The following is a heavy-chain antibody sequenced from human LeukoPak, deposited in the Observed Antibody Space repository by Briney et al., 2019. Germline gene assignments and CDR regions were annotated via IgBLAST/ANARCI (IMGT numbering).Heavy chain of an antibody. Sequence: PSETLSLTCTVSGGSISSGDYYWSWIRQPPGKGLEWIGYIYYSGSTHYNPSLKSRVTISVDTSKNQFSLKLSSVTAADTAVYYCARYCSGGSCYPRYYFDYWGQGTLVTVSS. V-gene: IGHV4-30-4*08. D-gene: IGHD2-15*01. CDR1: GGSISSGDYY. CDR2: IYYSGST. CDR3: ARYCSGGSCYPRYYFDY. J-gene: IGHJ4*02.